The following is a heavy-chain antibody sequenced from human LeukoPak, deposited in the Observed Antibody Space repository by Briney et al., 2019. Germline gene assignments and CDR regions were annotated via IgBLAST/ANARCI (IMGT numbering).Heavy chain of an antibody. V-gene: IGHV3-48*03. J-gene: IGHJ4*02. CDR3: ARERFYSGSFYYFDY. CDR2: IVSSGTTI. Sequence: GGSLRLSCAASGVTFRFYGMSWVRQAPGKGLEWISYIVSSGTTIYYADSVKGRFTISRDNAKNSLFLQMNSLRAEDTAVYYCARERFYSGSFYYFDYWGQGALVTVSS. CDR1: GVTFRFYG. D-gene: IGHD1-26*01.